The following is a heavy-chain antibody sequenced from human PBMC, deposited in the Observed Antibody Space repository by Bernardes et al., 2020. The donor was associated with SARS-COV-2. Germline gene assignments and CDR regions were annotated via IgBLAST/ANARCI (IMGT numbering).Heavy chain of an antibody. Sequence: SETLSLTCTVSGYSISSAYYWGWIWQPPGKGLEWIGSISQSRSTYYNPSLKSRATISVDTSKNQFSLKVASVTAADTAVYYCARGGKGVIIAYYYYYMDVWGIGTTVTVSS. CDR1: GYSISSAYY. CDR3: ARGGKGVIIAYYYYYMDV. CDR2: ISQSRST. J-gene: IGHJ6*03. D-gene: IGHD3-10*01. V-gene: IGHV4-38-2*02.